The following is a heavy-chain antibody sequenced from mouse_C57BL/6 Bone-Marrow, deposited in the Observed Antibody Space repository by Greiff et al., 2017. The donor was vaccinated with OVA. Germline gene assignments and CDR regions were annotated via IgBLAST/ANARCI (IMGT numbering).Heavy chain of an antibody. J-gene: IGHJ2*01. D-gene: IGHD1-1*01. V-gene: IGHV1-64*01. CDR1: GYTFTSYW. CDR2: IHPNSGST. CDR3: ARPRYYGSSPFDD. Sequence: QVQLQQPGAELVKPGASVKLSCKASGYTFTSYWMHWVKQRPGQGLEWIGMIHPNSGSTNYNEKFKSKATLTVDKSSSTAYMQLSSLTSEDSAVYYCARPRYYGSSPFDDWGQGTTLTVSS.